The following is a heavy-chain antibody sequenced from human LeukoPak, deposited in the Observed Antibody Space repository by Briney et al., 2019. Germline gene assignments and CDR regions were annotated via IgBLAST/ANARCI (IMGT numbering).Heavy chain of an antibody. CDR3: AGGGWSGYQPLYYYYYMDV. CDR2: IYYSGST. V-gene: IGHV4-39*01. J-gene: IGHJ6*03. Sequence: SETLSLTCTVSGGSISSSSYYWGWIRQPPGKGLEWIGSIYYSGSTYYNPSLKSRVTISVDTSKNQFSLKLSSVTAADTAVYYCAGGGWSGYQPLYYYYYMDVWGKGTTVTVSS. CDR1: GGSISSSSYY. D-gene: IGHD3-3*01.